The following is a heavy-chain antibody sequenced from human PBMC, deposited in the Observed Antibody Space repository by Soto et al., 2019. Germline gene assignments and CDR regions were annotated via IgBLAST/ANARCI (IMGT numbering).Heavy chain of an antibody. V-gene: IGHV1-3*01. CDR1: GYTFTSYA. D-gene: IGHD6-13*01. CDR3: AKSAPIAAADSSFDY. Sequence: ASVKVSCKASGYTFTSYAMHWVRQAPGQRLEWMGWINAGNGNTKYSQKFQGRVTITRDTSASTAYMELSSLRSEDTAVYYCAKSAPIAAADSSFDYWGQGTLVTSPQ. J-gene: IGHJ4*02. CDR2: INAGNGNT.